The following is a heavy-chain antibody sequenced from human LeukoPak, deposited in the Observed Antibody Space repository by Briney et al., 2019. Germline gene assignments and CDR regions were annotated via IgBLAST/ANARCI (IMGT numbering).Heavy chain of an antibody. Sequence: ASVKVSCKASGYTFIVHYIHWVRQAPGQGLEWMGWVNPSSGGTNYAQKFQDRVTMTRDTSINTAYMELSSLRSGDTAAYYCARTRTGKPDFWGQGTLVTVSS. J-gene: IGHJ4*02. V-gene: IGHV1-2*02. CDR1: GYTFIVHY. CDR3: ARTRTGKPDF. D-gene: IGHD1-14*01. CDR2: VNPSSGGT.